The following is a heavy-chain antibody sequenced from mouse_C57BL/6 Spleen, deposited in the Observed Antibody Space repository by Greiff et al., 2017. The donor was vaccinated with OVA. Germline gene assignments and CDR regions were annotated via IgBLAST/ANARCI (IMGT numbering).Heavy chain of an antibody. CDR1: GYTFTSYG. J-gene: IGHJ4*01. D-gene: IGHD1-1*01. Sequence: QVQLQQPGAELVKPGASVKLSCKASGYTFTSYGMHSVKQRPGQGLEWIGKIHPNSGSTNYNEKFKSKATLTVDKSSSTSYMQLSSLTSDDSAVYAWASDLSISPYYAMGYWGQGTSVTVSS. CDR3: ASDLSISPYYAMGY. CDR2: IHPNSGST. V-gene: IGHV1-64*01.